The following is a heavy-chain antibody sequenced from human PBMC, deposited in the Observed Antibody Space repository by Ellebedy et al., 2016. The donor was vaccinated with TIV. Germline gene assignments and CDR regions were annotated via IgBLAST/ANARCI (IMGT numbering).Heavy chain of an antibody. CDR1: GYTFTSYY. J-gene: IGHJ4*02. D-gene: IGHD1-26*01. CDR3: VRAVGLATFDF. CDR2: INPAGGPT. V-gene: IGHV1-46*04. Sequence: AASVKVSCKASGYTFTSYYIHWVRQTPGHGLEWMGLINPAGGPTSYSEKMHGRVTMTRDTSTRTVYMEVTSLSPEDTAVYFCVRAVGLATFDFWGQGTLVTVSS.